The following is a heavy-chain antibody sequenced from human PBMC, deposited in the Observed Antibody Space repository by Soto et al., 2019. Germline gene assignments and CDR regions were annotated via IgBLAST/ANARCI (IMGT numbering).Heavy chain of an antibody. J-gene: IGHJ4*02. D-gene: IGHD3-22*01. CDR2: ISSSSSYI. CDR3: AGGLFYYDGSAYYPFDY. V-gene: IGHV3-21*01. Sequence: PGGSLRLSCAASGFTFSSYSMNWVRQAPGKGLEWVSSISSSSSYIYYADSVKGRFTISRDNAKNSLYLQMNSLRAEDTAVYYCAGGLFYYDGSAYYPFDYWGQGTPVTVSS. CDR1: GFTFSSYS.